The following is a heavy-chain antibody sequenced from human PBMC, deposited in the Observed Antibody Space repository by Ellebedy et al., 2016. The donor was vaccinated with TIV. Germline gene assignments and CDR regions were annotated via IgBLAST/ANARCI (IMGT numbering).Heavy chain of an antibody. J-gene: IGHJ1*01. V-gene: IGHV3-20*04. CDR2: INWNGGSR. CDR1: GFTFDDYV. CDR3: SRGASSSWSILQH. D-gene: IGHD6-13*01. Sequence: GESLKISCAASGFTFDDYVMSWVRQAPGRGLEWVSGINWNGGSRGYADSVKGRLTISRDNAKNSLYLQMNSLRVEDTALYFCSRGASSSWSILQHWGQGTPVTVSS.